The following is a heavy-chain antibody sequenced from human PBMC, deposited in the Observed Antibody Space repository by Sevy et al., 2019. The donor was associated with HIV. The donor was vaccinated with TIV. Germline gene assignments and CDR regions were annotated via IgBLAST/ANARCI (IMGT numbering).Heavy chain of an antibody. V-gene: IGHV3-21*05. CDR3: ARNNCSITNCYMGDAFDI. CDR2: ISSISNYI. Sequence: GGSLRLSCAASGFTFSSYEMNWVRQAPGKGLQWVSYISSISNYIYYADSVKGRFTVSRDNAKNSLYLQMNSLRAEDTAVYYCARNNCSITNCYMGDAFDIWGQGTMVTVSS. J-gene: IGHJ3*02. D-gene: IGHD2-2*02. CDR1: GFTFSSYE.